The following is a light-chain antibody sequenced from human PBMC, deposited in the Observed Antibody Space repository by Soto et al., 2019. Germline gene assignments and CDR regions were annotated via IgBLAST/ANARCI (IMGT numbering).Light chain of an antibody. CDR3: QQYYSYTVA. Sequence: AIRMTQSPSSLSASTGDRVTITCRASQGISSYLAWYQQKPGKAPKLLIYAASTLQSGAPSRFSGSGSGTDFTLTISCLQSEDFATYYCQQYYSYTVAFGGGTKV. CDR2: AAS. V-gene: IGKV1-8*01. CDR1: QGISSY. J-gene: IGKJ4*01.